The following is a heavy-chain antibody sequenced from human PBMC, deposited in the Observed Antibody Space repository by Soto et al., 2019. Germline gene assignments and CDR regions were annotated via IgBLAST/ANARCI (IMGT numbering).Heavy chain of an antibody. J-gene: IGHJ4*02. D-gene: IGHD2-2*01. CDR3: AADGNHCSSTSCYPYFDS. CDR1: GFTFTSSA. Sequence: GASVKVSCKASGFTFTSSAVQWVRQARGQRLEWIGWIVVGSGNTNYAQKFQERVTITRDMSTSTAYMELSSLRSEDTAVYYCAADGNHCSSTSCYPYFDSWGQGTLVNVSS. CDR2: IVVGSGNT. V-gene: IGHV1-58*01.